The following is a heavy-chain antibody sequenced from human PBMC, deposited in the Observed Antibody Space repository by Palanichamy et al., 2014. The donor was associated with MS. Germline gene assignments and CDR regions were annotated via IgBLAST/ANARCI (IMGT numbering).Heavy chain of an antibody. CDR3: TRQYCSSTSCYDY. CDR1: VHLQWLC. Sequence: EVQLVESGGGVGPGLGGTLETLLCSLWVHLQWLCYALGRQASGKGLEWVGRIRSKANSYATAYAASVKGRFTISRDDSKNTAYLQMNSLKTEDTAVYYCTRQYCSSTSCYDYWGQGTLVTVSS. D-gene: IGHD2-2*01. V-gene: IGHV3-73*01. CDR2: IRSKANSYAT. J-gene: IGHJ4*02.